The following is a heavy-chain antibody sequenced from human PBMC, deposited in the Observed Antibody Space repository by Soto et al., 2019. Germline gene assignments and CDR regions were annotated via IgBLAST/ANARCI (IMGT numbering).Heavy chain of an antibody. CDR2: VYYSGST. CDR1: GGSVSSGSFY. D-gene: IGHD3-3*01. Sequence: SETLSLTCIVSGGSVSSGSFYWSWIRQPPGKGLEWIGYVYYSGSTNYNPSLTSRVSISIDTSKNQFSLKLFSVTAADTAVYYCAGRYDSYFDSWGQGTLVTVSS. J-gene: IGHJ4*02. V-gene: IGHV4-61*01. CDR3: AGRYDSYFDS.